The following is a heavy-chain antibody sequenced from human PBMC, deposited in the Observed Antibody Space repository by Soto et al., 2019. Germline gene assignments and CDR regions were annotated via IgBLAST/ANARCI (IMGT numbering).Heavy chain of an antibody. D-gene: IGHD2-15*01. CDR1: GGSISSSSYY. J-gene: IGHJ6*03. Sequence: SETLSLTCTVSGGSISSSSYYWGWIRQPPGKGLEWIGYIYYSGSTYYNPSLKSRVTISVDTSKNQFSLKLSSVTAADTAVYYCARDSGSSSALYYMDVWGKGTTVTVSS. V-gene: IGHV4-31*03. CDR3: ARDSGSSSALYYMDV. CDR2: IYYSGST.